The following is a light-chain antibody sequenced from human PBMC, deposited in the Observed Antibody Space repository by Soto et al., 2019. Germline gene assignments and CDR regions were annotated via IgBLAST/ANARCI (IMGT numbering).Light chain of an antibody. CDR3: QQSYSTPRT. CDR1: QSISCY. Sequence: DIPMTQSPSSLSASVGDRVTITCRASQSISCYLNWSQQKPGKATKLLIYAASSLQSVVPSRFSCSGSGTDFCLTINSLLPEDFATYHCQQSYSTPRTYCQGTKLEIK. CDR2: AAS. V-gene: IGKV1-39*01. J-gene: IGKJ2*01.